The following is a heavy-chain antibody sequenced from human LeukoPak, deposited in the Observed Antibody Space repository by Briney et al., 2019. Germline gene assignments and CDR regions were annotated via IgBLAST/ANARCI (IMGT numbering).Heavy chain of an antibody. J-gene: IGHJ4*02. Sequence: GRSLRVSCAASGFTFSFYAMYWVRQAPGKGLEWVAVISYDGSNKYYADSVKGRFTISRDNSKNTLYLQMNSLRAADTAVYYWARGVPISYGSSANYCDYWGQGTLVTVSS. D-gene: IGHD3-10*01. CDR3: ARGVPISYGSSANYCDY. CDR2: ISYDGSNK. V-gene: IGHV3-30*04. CDR1: GFTFSFYA.